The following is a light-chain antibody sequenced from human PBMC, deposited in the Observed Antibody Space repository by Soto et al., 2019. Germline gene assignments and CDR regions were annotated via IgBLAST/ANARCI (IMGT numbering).Light chain of an antibody. CDR2: GAS. CDR3: QQYGSSRRT. Sequence: EIVFTHSPGTLSLSPGERATLSFRASQSVSSSYLAWYQQKPGQAPRLLIYGASSRATGIPDRFSGSGSGTDFTLTISRLEPEDFAVYYCQQYGSSRRTFGQGTKVDIK. CDR1: QSVSSSY. J-gene: IGKJ1*01. V-gene: IGKV3-20*01.